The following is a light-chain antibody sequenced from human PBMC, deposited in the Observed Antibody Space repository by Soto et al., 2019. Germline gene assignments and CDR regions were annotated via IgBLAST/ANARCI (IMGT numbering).Light chain of an antibody. J-gene: IGKJ5*01. Sequence: EILLTHSPATLSLSPVEIATLSCRASQSVSSYLAWYQQKPGQAPRLLIYDESNRATGIQARFSGSGSGTDFTLTISSLEPEDFEVYYCKQRSNRINVGKGKRLEIK. CDR3: KQRSNRIN. V-gene: IGKV3-11*01. CDR1: QSVSSY. CDR2: DES.